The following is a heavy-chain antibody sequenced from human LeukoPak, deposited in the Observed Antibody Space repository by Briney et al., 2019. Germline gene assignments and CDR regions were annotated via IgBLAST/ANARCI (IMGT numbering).Heavy chain of an antibody. CDR2: IYYSGST. D-gene: IGHD3-3*01. V-gene: IGHV4-59*12. CDR3: ARGGRITIFGVVINRSPDY. Sequence: SETLSLTCTVSGGSISSYYWSWIRQPPGKGLEWIGYIYYSGSTNYNPSLKSRVTISVDTSKNQFSLKLSSVTAADTAVYYCARGGRITIFGVVINRSPDYWGQGTLVTVSS. CDR1: GGSISSYY. J-gene: IGHJ4*02.